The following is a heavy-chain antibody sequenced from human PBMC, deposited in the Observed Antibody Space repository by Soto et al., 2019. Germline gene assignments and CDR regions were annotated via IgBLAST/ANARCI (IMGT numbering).Heavy chain of an antibody. J-gene: IGHJ6*02. Sequence: GGSLRLSCAASGFTFSSYAMSWVRQAPGKGLEWVSAISGSGGSTYYADSVKGRFTISRDNSKNTLYLQMNSLRAEDTAVYYCAKPTTRGHCSSTSCYYYYYYGMDVWGQGTTVTVSS. CDR1: GFTFSSYA. CDR2: ISGSGGST. CDR3: AKPTTRGHCSSTSCYYYYYYGMDV. D-gene: IGHD2-2*01. V-gene: IGHV3-23*01.